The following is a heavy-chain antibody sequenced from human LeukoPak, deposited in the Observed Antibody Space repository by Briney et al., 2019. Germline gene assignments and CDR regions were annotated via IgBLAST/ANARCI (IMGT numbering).Heavy chain of an antibody. CDR3: ANGLTYGDYGGY. V-gene: IGHV3-30-3*01. CDR2: ISYDGSNK. D-gene: IGHD4-17*01. Sequence: PGRSLRLSCAASGVTFSSYAMYWLRQAPGKGLDWVAVISYDGSNKYYADSVKGRFTISRDNSKNTLYLQMSSLRAEDSAIYYCANGLTYGDYGGYWGPGTLVTVSS. J-gene: IGHJ4*02. CDR1: GVTFSSYA.